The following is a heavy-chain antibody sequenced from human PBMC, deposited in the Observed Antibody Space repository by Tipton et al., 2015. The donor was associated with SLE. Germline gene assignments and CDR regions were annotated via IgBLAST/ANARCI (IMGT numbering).Heavy chain of an antibody. CDR3: ARVSSDYDSSGYYYVGYFDY. CDR2: ISSSSSYI. V-gene: IGHV3-21*01. CDR1: GFTFSSYS. D-gene: IGHD3-22*01. J-gene: IGHJ4*02. Sequence: SLRLSCAASGFTFSSYSMNWVRQAPGKGLEWVSSISSSSSYIYYADSVKGRFTISRDNAKNSLYLQMNSLRAEDTAVYYCARVSSDYDSSGYYYVGYFDYWGQGTLVTVSS.